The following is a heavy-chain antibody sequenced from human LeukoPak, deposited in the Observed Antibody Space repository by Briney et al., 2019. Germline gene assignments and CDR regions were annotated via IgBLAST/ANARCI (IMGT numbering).Heavy chain of an antibody. J-gene: IGHJ6*01. CDR2: ISGSGGST. Sequence: TGGSLRLSCAASGFTFSSYAMSWVRQAPGKGLEWVSAISGSGGSTYYADSVKGRFTISRDNSKNTLYLQMNSLRAEDTAVYYCARDYSNYPYYYYYYYGMDVWGQGTTVTVSS. CDR3: ARDYSNYPYYYYYYYGMDV. CDR1: GFTFSSYA. V-gene: IGHV3-23*01. D-gene: IGHD4-11*01.